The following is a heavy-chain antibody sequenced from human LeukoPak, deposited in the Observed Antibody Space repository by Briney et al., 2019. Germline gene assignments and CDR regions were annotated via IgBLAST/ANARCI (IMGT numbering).Heavy chain of an antibody. CDR1: GFTFSSYS. V-gene: IGHV3-23*01. D-gene: IGHD3-22*01. Sequence: GGSLRLSCAASGFTFSSYSMNWVRQAPGKGLEWVSAISGSGGSTYYADSVKGRFIISRDNSKNTLYLQMNSLRAEDTAVYYCAKDPDYYDSGGYYPEYFQHWGQGTLVTVSS. CDR3: AKDPDYYDSGGYYPEYFQH. CDR2: ISGSGGST. J-gene: IGHJ1*01.